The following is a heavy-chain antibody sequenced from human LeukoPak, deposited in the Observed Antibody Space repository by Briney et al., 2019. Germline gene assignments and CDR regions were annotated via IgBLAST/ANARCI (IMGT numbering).Heavy chain of an antibody. D-gene: IGHD6-6*01. CDR2: IKQDGSEK. Sequence: GGSLRLSCAASGFTFSSYWMSWVRQAPGKRLEWVANIKQDGSEKYYVDSVKGRFTISRDNAKNSLYLQMNSLRAEDTAVYYCARGRRRGTARSHYYYYMDVWGKGTTVTVSS. J-gene: IGHJ6*03. CDR1: GFTFSSYW. CDR3: ARGRRRGTARSHYYYYMDV. V-gene: IGHV3-7*01.